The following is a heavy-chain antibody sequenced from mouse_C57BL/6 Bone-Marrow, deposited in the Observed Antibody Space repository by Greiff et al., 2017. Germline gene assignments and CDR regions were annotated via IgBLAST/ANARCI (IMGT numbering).Heavy chain of an antibody. CDR1: GFSLTSYA. D-gene: IGHD2-1*01. Sequence: VKLMESGPGLVAPSQSLSITCTVSGFSLTSYALSWVRQPPGKGLEWLGVIWTGGGTHYTSALKSKLSISKDNSKSQVFLKMHSLQTDDTARYYCARSLYGNLRDWYFDVWGTGTTVTVSS. CDR2: IWTGGGT. J-gene: IGHJ1*03. V-gene: IGHV2-9-1*01. CDR3: ARSLYGNLRDWYFDV.